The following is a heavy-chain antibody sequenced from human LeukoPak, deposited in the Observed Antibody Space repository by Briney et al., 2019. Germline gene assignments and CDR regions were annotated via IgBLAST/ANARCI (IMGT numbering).Heavy chain of an antibody. CDR3: ARQSGTYWGLDY. CDR2: INHSLSI. V-gene: IGHV4-34*01. J-gene: IGHJ4*02. CDR1: GGSISGYY. D-gene: IGHD1-26*01. Sequence: PSETLSLTCAVYGGSISGYYWSSIRQPPGKGLEWIGEINHSLSINYNPPLKSRVTISVDTSKNQFSLKLISVTAADTAVYYCARQSGTYWGLDYWGQGTLVTVSS.